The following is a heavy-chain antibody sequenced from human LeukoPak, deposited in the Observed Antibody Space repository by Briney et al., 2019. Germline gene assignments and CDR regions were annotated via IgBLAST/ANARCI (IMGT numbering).Heavy chain of an antibody. CDR1: GGSISSYY. CDR2: IYYSGST. Sequence: PSETLSLTCTVSGGSISSYYWSWIRQPPGKGLEWIGYIYYSGSTNYNPSLKSRVTISVDTSKNQFSLKLSSVTAADAAVYYCARDYADWFDPWGQGALVTVSS. J-gene: IGHJ5*02. CDR3: ARDYADWFDP. D-gene: IGHD4-17*01. V-gene: IGHV4-59*01.